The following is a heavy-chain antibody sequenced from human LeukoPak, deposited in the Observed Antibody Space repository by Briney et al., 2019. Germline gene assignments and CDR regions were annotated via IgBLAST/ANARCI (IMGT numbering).Heavy chain of an antibody. Sequence: GGSLRLSCAASGFTFSKYAMSWVRQAPGKGLEWVSGISGSGGNTYYADSVKGRFTISRDNSKNTLHLQMNSLRAEDTAVYYCAKGTNFYGSGIYYNDVFDIWGQGTMVTVSS. CDR2: ISGSGGNT. D-gene: IGHD3-10*01. CDR3: AKGTNFYGSGIYYNDVFDI. CDR1: GFTFSKYA. J-gene: IGHJ3*02. V-gene: IGHV3-23*01.